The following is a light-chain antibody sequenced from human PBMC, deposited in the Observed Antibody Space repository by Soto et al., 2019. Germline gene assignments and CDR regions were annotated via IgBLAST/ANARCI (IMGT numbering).Light chain of an antibody. Sequence: EVVLTQSPGTLSLSPGERATLSCRASQSVRSTLLAWYQQKPGQAPRLLIYDASRRATGIPDRFSGSGSGTDFALTISSLEPEDFEVYYCQLYGTSPGFTFGPGTKVDI. CDR1: QSVRSTL. CDR3: QLYGTSPGFT. J-gene: IGKJ3*01. CDR2: DAS. V-gene: IGKV3-20*01.